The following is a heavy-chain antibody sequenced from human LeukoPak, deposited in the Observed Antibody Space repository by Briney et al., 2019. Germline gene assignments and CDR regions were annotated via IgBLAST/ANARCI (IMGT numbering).Heavy chain of an antibody. D-gene: IGHD2-2*01. CDR1: GFTFSDYY. Sequence: PGGSLRLSCAASGFTFSDYYMSWIRQAPGKGLEWVSYISSSGSTIYYAGSVKGRFTISRDNAKNSLYLQMNSLRAEDTAVYYCARDRNDQYYYYYYGMDVWGQGTTVTVSS. J-gene: IGHJ6*02. CDR3: ARDRNDQYYYYYYGMDV. CDR2: ISSSGSTI. V-gene: IGHV3-11*01.